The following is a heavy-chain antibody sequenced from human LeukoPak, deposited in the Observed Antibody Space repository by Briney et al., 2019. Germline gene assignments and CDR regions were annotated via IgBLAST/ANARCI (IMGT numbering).Heavy chain of an antibody. CDR3: ARAKMATIPPSYYYYMDV. CDR2: INHSGST. J-gene: IGHJ6*03. CDR1: GGSFSGYY. Sequence: SETLSLTCAVYGGSFSGYYWSWIRQPPGKGLEWIGEINHSGSTNYNPSLKSRVTISVDTSKNQFSLKLSSVTAADTAVYYCARAKMATIPPSYYYYMDVWGKGTTVTVSS. V-gene: IGHV4-34*01. D-gene: IGHD5-24*01.